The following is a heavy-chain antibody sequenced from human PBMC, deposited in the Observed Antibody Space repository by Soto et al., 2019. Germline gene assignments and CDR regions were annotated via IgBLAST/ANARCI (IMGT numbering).Heavy chain of an antibody. J-gene: IGHJ6*02. CDR3: ARVGNDFWSGPPYYYYYGMDV. CDR2: MNPNSGNT. V-gene: IGHV1-8*01. CDR1: GYTFTSYD. D-gene: IGHD3-3*01. Sequence: QVQLVQSGAEVKKPGASVKVSCKASGYTFTSYDINWVRQATGQGLEWMGWMNPNSGNTGYAQKCQGRVTMTRNTSISTADMELSSLRSEDTAVYYCARVGNDFWSGPPYYYYYGMDVWGQGTTVTVSS.